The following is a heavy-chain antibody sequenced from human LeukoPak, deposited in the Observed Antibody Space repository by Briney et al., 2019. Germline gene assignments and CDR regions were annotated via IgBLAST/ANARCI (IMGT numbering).Heavy chain of an antibody. CDR3: ASSRGSGSYYFDAFDI. D-gene: IGHD3-10*01. Sequence: SSETLSLTCTVSGGSISSYYWSWIRQPPGKGLEWIGYIYYSGSTNYNPSLKSRVTISVDTSKNQFSLKLSSVTAADTAVYYCASSRGSGSYYFDAFDIWGQGTMVTVSS. CDR1: GGSISSYY. J-gene: IGHJ3*02. V-gene: IGHV4-59*01. CDR2: IYYSGST.